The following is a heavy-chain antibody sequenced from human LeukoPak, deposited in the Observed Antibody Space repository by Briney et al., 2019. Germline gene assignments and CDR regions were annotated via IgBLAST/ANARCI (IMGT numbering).Heavy chain of an antibody. CDR2: IYSGGDT. D-gene: IGHD6-13*01. J-gene: IGHJ3*02. CDR1: GGSISSGGYY. Sequence: ETLSLTCTVSGGSISSGGYYWSWIRQAPGKGLEWVSVIYSGGDTYYADAVKGRFTISRDNSKNTLYLQMNSLRAEDTAVYYCVSPERIAAAGSRLDIWGQGTKVTVSS. V-gene: IGHV3-66*01. CDR3: VSPERIAAAGSRLDI.